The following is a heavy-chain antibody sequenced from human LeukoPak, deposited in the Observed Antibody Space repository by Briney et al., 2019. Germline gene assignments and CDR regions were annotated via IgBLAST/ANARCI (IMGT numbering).Heavy chain of an antibody. CDR2: ISPSGSI. CDR3: ARDRNYVFDY. J-gene: IGHJ4*02. V-gene: IGHV4-59*11. Sequence: ASETLSLTCTVSDVSISSQYWSWIREPPGKGLEWIGYISPSGSINYNPSLESRLAMSRGTSKNQFSLNLSSVTAADTAVYYCARDRNYVFDYWGQGILVTVSS. CDR1: DVSISSQY. D-gene: IGHD1-7*01.